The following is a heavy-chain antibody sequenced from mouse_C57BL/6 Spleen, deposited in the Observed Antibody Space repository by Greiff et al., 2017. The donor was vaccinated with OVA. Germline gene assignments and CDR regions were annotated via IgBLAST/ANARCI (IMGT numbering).Heavy chain of an antibody. Sequence: EVQLVESGGGLVKPGGSLKLSCAASGFTFSDYGMHWVRQAPEKGLEWVAYISSGSSTIYYADTVKGRFTISRDNAKNTLFLQMTSLRSEDTAMYYCARGGYDYDGDWYFDVWGTGTTVTVSS. V-gene: IGHV5-17*01. D-gene: IGHD2-4*01. CDR1: GFTFSDYG. CDR3: ARGGYDYDGDWYFDV. CDR2: ISSGSSTI. J-gene: IGHJ1*03.